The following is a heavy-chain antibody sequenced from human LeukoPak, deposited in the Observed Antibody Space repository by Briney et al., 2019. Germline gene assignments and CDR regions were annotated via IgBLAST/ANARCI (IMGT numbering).Heavy chain of an antibody. CDR1: GFTFSTYG. D-gene: IGHD4/OR15-4a*01. V-gene: IGHV3-30*02. CDR2: IRYDESNK. CDR3: AKSEAKVTPAGTRVL. Sequence: PGGSLRLSCAASGFTFSTYGMHWVRQAPGKGLEWVAFIRYDESNKYYADSVKGRFTISRDNSKNTLYLQMISLRAEDTAVYYCAKSEAKVTPAGTRVLWGQGTMVTVS. J-gene: IGHJ3*01.